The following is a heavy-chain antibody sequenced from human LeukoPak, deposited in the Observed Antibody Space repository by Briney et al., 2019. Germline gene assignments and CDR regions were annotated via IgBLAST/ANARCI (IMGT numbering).Heavy chain of an antibody. CDR2: INTNSGGT. CDR1: GYTFTGYY. D-gene: IGHD2-2*01. CDR3: ASTQYCSGTSCYAMGAFDI. Sequence: ASVKVSCKASGYTFTGYYMHWVRQAPGQGLEWMGWINTNSGGTNYAQKFQGRVTMTRDTSISTAYMELSRLRSDDTAVYYCASTQYCSGTSCYAMGAFDIWGQGTMVTVSS. J-gene: IGHJ3*02. V-gene: IGHV1-2*02.